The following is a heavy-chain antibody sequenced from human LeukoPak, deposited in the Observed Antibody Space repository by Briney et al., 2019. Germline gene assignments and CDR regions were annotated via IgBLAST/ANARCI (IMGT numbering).Heavy chain of an antibody. V-gene: IGHV4-34*01. D-gene: IGHD3-3*01. J-gene: IGHJ5*02. CDR2: INHSGST. Sequence: SETLSLTCAVYGGSFSGYYWSWIRQPPGKGLEWIGEINHSGSTNYNPSLKSRVTISVDTSKNQFSLKLSSVTAADTAVYYCARKLRLYNWFDPWPGNPGHRLL. CDR1: GGSFSGYY. CDR3: ARKLRLYNWFDP.